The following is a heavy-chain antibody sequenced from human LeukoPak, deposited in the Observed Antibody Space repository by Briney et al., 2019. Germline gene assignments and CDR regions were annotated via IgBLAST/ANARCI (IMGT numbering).Heavy chain of an antibody. CDR2: TYYRSKWRN. Sequence: SQTLSLTCAISGDSVSSNSASWNWIRQSPSRGLEWLGRTYYRSKWRNDYAVSVKSRITISPDTSKNRFSLHLNSVTPEDTAVYYCVGGPGSLLHWGQGILVTVSS. J-gene: IGHJ4*02. CDR1: GDSVSSNSAS. V-gene: IGHV6-1*01. CDR3: VGGPGSLLH.